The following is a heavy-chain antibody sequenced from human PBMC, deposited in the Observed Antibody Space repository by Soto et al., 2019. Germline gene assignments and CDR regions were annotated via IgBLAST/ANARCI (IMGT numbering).Heavy chain of an antibody. CDR1: GFTFSSYA. CDR2: ISYDGSNK. V-gene: IGHV3-30-3*01. J-gene: IGHJ6*02. CDR3: ARDKQLVLGFYYYYYGMDV. D-gene: IGHD6-6*01. Sequence: GGSLRLSCAASGFTFSSYAMHWVRQAPGKGLEWVAVISYDGSNKYYADSVKGRFTISRDNSKNTLYLQMNSLRAEDTAVYYCARDKQLVLGFYYYYYGMDVWGQGTTVTVSS.